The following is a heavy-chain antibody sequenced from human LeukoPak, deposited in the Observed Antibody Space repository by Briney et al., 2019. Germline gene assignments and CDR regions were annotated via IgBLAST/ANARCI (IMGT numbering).Heavy chain of an antibody. Sequence: PGGSLRLSRAASGFTFSSYGMHWVRQAPGKGLEWVAFIRYDGSNKYYADSVKGRFTISRDNSKNTLYLQMNSLRAEDTAVYYCAKDLVRITMIVADRGYAFDIWGQGTMVTVSS. J-gene: IGHJ3*02. D-gene: IGHD3-22*01. CDR3: AKDLVRITMIVADRGYAFDI. CDR1: GFTFSSYG. CDR2: IRYDGSNK. V-gene: IGHV3-30*02.